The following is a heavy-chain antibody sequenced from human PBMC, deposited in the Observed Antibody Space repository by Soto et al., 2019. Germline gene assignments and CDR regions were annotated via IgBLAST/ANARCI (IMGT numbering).Heavy chain of an antibody. V-gene: IGHV3-23*01. D-gene: IGHD6-19*01. CDR2: ISGSGGST. Sequence: EVQLLESGGGLVQPGGSLRLSCAASGFTFSSYAMSWVRQAPGKGLEWVSAISGSGGSTYYADSVKGRFTISRDNSKNTLYLQMNSLRAEDTAVYYCAKVPGISSSGWYEGYYFDYWGQGTLVTVSS. J-gene: IGHJ4*02. CDR3: AKVPGISSSGWYEGYYFDY. CDR1: GFTFSSYA.